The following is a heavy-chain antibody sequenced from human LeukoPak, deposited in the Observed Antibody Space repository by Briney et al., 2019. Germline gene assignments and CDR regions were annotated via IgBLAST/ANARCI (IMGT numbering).Heavy chain of an antibody. CDR3: ARDSAYSSSPGAFDI. J-gene: IGHJ3*02. Sequence: GGSLRLSCAASGFTVSDYYMSWSRQAPGKGLEWVSYISSSGSTIYYADSVKGRFTISRDNAKNSLYLQMNSLRAEDTAVYYCARDSAYSSSPGAFDIWGQGTMVTVSS. V-gene: IGHV3-11*01. CDR1: GFTVSDYY. D-gene: IGHD6-6*01. CDR2: ISSSGSTI.